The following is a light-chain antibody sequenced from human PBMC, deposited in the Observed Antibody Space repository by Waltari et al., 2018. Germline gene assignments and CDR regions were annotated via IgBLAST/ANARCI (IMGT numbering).Light chain of an antibody. Sequence: EIVMTQSPATLSVSPGDRATLSCRASRTISSNLAWYQQRPGQAPRLLIYGASNRATGIPARFSGTGSGTEFTLTISSLQSEDFAVYYCQQYNNWPPLFTFGPGTKVDMK. CDR3: QQYNNWPPLFT. CDR1: RTISSN. J-gene: IGKJ3*01. V-gene: IGKV3D-15*01. CDR2: GAS.